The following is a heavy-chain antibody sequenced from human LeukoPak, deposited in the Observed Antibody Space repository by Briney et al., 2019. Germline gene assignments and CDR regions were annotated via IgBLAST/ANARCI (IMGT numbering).Heavy chain of an antibody. D-gene: IGHD3-16*01. CDR3: AKAIGGYHFDY. J-gene: IGHJ4*02. Sequence: GSLRLSCAASGFTFSSYGMTWVRQAPGQGLEWVSSISGSGGNTYYADSVKGRFTISRDNSKNTLFLQMNSLRAEDTAVYYCAKAIGGYHFDYWGQGTLVTVSS. V-gene: IGHV3-23*01. CDR1: GFTFSSYG. CDR2: ISGSGGNT.